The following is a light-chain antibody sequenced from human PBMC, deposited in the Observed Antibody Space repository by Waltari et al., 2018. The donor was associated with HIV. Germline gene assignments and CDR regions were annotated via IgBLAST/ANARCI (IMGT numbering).Light chain of an antibody. CDR2: LGS. J-gene: IGKJ2*01. Sequence: DIVMTQSPLSLPVTPGEPASISCRSSRSLLHSDGYNYLVWYLQKPGQSPQLLIYLGSNRASGVPDRFSGSGSGTAFTLKISRVEAEDVGVYYCMQALQIPPTFGQGTKLEIK. V-gene: IGKV2-28*01. CDR3: MQALQIPPT. CDR1: RSLLHSDGYNY.